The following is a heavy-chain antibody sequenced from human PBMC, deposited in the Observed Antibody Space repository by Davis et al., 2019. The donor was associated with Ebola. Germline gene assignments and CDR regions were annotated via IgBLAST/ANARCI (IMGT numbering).Heavy chain of an antibody. CDR2: ISYDGSNK. V-gene: IGHV3-30-3*01. CDR1: GYTFTSYA. Sequence: SCKASGYTFTSYAMHWVRQAPGKGLEWVAVISYDGSNKYYADSVKGRFTISRDNSKNTLYLQMNSLRAEDTAVYYCARDRGTVNSYYFDYWGQGTLVTVSS. D-gene: IGHD3-10*01. CDR3: ARDRGTVNSYYFDY. J-gene: IGHJ4*02.